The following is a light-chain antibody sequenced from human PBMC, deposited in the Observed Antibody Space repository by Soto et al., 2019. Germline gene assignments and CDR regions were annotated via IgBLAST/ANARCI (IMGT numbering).Light chain of an antibody. CDR3: QQHSNWPPT. V-gene: IGKV3-15*01. Sequence: IVRTHSPATLSVSPGEMATFSCRASQSVNTNLAWYQLKPGQAPRLLVYGASIRATGIPARFSGSGSGTEYSLTISSLQSEDFGVYYCQQHSNWPPTFGQGTRLDIK. J-gene: IGKJ5*01. CDR2: GAS. CDR1: QSVNTN.